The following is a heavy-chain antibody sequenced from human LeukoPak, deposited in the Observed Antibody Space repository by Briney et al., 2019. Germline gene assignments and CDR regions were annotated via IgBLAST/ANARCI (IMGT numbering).Heavy chain of an antibody. J-gene: IGHJ3*02. Sequence: GESLKISCKGSGYSFTSYWIGWVRQMPGKGLEWMGIIYPGDSDTRYSPSFQGQVTISADKSISTAYLQWSSLKASDTAMYYCARASTMIVVFGAFDIWGQGTMVTVSS. D-gene: IGHD3-22*01. CDR1: GYSFTSYW. CDR3: ARASTMIVVFGAFDI. V-gene: IGHV5-51*01. CDR2: IYPGDSDT.